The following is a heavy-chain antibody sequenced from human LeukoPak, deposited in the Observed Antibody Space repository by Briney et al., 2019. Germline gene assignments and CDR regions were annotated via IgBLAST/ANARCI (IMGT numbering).Heavy chain of an antibody. CDR2: AYYTSKWNN. CDR3: ARQASRRFDP. J-gene: IGHJ5*02. CDR1: GDSVSSNSVA. V-gene: IGHV6-1*01. Sequence: SQTLSLTCAISGDSVSSNSVAWNWFRQSPSRGLEWLGRAYYTSKWNNDYAESVQSRIAVNPDTSKNQFSPYLNSVTLEDTAVYYCARQASRRFDPWAEGTLVSVSS.